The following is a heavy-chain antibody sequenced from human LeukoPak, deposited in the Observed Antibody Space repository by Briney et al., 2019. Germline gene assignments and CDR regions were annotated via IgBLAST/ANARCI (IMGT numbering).Heavy chain of an antibody. CDR2: INPNSGGT. Sequence: VSVKVSCKASGYTFTSYDINWVRQATGQGLEWMGWINPNSGGTNYAQKFQGRVTMTRDTSISTAYMELSRLRSDDTAVYYCARENTYYYGSGSLDWGQGTLVTVSS. D-gene: IGHD3-10*01. CDR1: GYTFTSYD. V-gene: IGHV1-2*02. J-gene: IGHJ4*02. CDR3: ARENTYYYGSGSLD.